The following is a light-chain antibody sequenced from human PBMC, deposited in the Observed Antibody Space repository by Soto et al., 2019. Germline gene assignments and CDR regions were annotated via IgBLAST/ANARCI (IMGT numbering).Light chain of an antibody. V-gene: IGLV1-47*01. CDR2: RNN. Sequence: QSLLTQPPSASGTPGQRVTISCSGSSSNIGSNYVYWYQQLPGTAPKLLIYRNNQRPSGVPDRFSGSKSGTSASLAISGLRSEDEADYYCAAWDDSLSGRWVFGGGTQLTVL. CDR3: AAWDDSLSGRWV. CDR1: SSNIGSNY. J-gene: IGLJ3*02.